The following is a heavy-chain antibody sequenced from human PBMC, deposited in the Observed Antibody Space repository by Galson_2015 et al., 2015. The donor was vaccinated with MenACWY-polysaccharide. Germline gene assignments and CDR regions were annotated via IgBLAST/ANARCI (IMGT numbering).Heavy chain of an antibody. Sequence: SLRLSCAASGSTFSSYWMGWVRQPPGKRLEWVANIRQDGNEKYYPDSVKGRFTISRDNAKSSLYLQMNSLRAEDTAVYYCARVSMPTYFDYWGQGTLVTVSS. CDR1: GSTFSSYW. CDR2: IRQDGNEK. J-gene: IGHJ4*02. CDR3: ARVSMPTYFDY. V-gene: IGHV3-7*01. D-gene: IGHD2-2*01.